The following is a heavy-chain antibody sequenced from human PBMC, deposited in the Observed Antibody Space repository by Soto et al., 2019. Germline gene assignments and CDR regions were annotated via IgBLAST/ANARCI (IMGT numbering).Heavy chain of an antibody. V-gene: IGHV1-2*02. J-gene: IGHJ4*02. Sequence: VKVSCKASGYTFTGYYMHWVRQAPGQGLEWMGWINPNSGGTNYAQKFQGRVTMTRDTSISTAYMELSSLRSEDTSVYYCARDPGTGAALRAYHFDYWGQGTLVTVSS. D-gene: IGHD1-1*01. CDR1: GYTFTGYY. CDR3: ARDPGTGAALRAYHFDY. CDR2: INPNSGGT.